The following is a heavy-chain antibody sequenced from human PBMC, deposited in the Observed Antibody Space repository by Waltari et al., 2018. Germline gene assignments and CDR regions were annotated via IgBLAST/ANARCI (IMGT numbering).Heavy chain of an antibody. Sequence: QVQLVQSGAEVKKPGASVKVSCKASGYTFTSYDINWVRQAPGQRLEWMGWSNAGNGNTKYSQKFQGRGTITRDTSASTAYMELSSLRSEDTAVYYCARDGGVTTVDYWGQGTLVTVSS. V-gene: IGHV1-3*01. CDR1: GYTFTSYD. J-gene: IGHJ4*02. CDR3: ARDGGVTTVDY. D-gene: IGHD4-17*01. CDR2: SNAGNGNT.